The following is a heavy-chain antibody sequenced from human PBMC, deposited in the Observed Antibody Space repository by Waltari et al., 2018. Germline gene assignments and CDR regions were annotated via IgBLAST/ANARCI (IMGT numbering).Heavy chain of an antibody. CDR1: GFTFSSYS. Sequence: EVQLVESGGGLVKPGGSLRLSCAASGFTFSSYSMTWVRQAPGKGLEVVSSISSSSSYIYYADSVKGRFTIARDNAKNSLYLQMNSLRAEDTAVYYCARDKSGMDVWGQGTTVTVSS. CDR2: ISSSSSYI. J-gene: IGHJ6*02. V-gene: IGHV3-21*01. CDR3: ARDKSGMDV.